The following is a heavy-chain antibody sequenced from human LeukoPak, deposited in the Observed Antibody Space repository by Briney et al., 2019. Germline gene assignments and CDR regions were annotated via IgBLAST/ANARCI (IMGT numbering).Heavy chain of an antibody. CDR2: IYHSGST. V-gene: IGHV4-59*01. Sequence: SETLSLTCTVSGGPISSYYWSWIRQPPGKGLEWIRYIYHSGSTNYNPSLKSRVTISVDTSKNQFSLKLSSVTAADTAVYYCARASRYDFWSGYSGAFDIWGQGTMVTVSS. CDR3: ARASRYDFWSGYSGAFDI. D-gene: IGHD3-3*01. CDR1: GGPISSYY. J-gene: IGHJ3*02.